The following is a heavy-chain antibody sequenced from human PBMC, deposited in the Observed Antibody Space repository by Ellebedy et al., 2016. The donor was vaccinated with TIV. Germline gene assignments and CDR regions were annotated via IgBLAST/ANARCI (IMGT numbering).Heavy chain of an antibody. CDR3: ARGDNYYFDSSGYYYSY. Sequence: VSVKVSCKASGYTFTSYFLYWVRQAPGQGLEWMGIINPTSGSSNYAQKFQGRVTMTRDTSTSTVYMELSSLRSEDTAVYYCARGDNYYFDSSGYYYSYWGQGTLVTVSS. CDR1: GYTFTSYF. V-gene: IGHV1-46*01. CDR2: INPTSGSS. D-gene: IGHD3-22*01. J-gene: IGHJ4*02.